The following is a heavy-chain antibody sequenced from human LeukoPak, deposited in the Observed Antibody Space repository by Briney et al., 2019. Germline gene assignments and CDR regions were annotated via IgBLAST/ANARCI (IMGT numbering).Heavy chain of an antibody. D-gene: IGHD1-1*01. Sequence: PGGSLRFSCAASGFTFSSYAMSWVRQAPGKGLEWVSAISGSGGSTYYADSVKGRSTISRDNSKNTLYLQMNSLGAEDTAVYYCAKGGQLERRPHFDYWGQGTLVTVSS. J-gene: IGHJ4*02. CDR2: ISGSGGST. V-gene: IGHV3-23*01. CDR1: GFTFSSYA. CDR3: AKGGQLERRPHFDY.